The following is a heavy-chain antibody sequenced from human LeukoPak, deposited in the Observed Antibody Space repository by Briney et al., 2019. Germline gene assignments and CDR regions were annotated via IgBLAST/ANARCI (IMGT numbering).Heavy chain of an antibody. CDR2: INSNTGDT. CDR1: GNIFTGSF. J-gene: IGHJ4*02. D-gene: IGHD3-22*01. CDR3: ARADPVSY. V-gene: IGHV1-2*02. Sequence: ASVKVSCKASGNIFTGSFMHWVRQAPGQGLEWMGWINSNTGDTKFAQKFQSRVTMTRDTSISTAYMELSRLTSDDTAVYYCARADPVSYWGQGTQVTVSS.